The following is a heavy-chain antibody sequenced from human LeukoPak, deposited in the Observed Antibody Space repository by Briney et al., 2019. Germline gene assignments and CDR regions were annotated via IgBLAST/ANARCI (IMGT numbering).Heavy chain of an antibody. CDR3: ASDMPYSGYYIDY. V-gene: IGHV3-30-3*01. Sequence: GGSLRLSCAAFGFTFSSYAMHWVRQAPGKGLEWVALISYDGSNEYYADSVKGRFTVSRDNSKNTLYLQMNSLRAEDTAVYYCASDMPYSGYYIDYWGQGTLVTVSS. CDR1: GFTFSSYA. J-gene: IGHJ4*02. D-gene: IGHD3-3*01. CDR2: ISYDGSNE.